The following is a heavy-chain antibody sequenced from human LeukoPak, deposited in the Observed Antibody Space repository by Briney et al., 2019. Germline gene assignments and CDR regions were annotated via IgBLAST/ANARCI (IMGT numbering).Heavy chain of an antibody. Sequence: GGSLRLSCAASGFTVSSNYMSWVRQAPGKGLEWVSVIYSGGSTYYADSVKGRFTISRDNSKNTLYLQMNSLRAEDTAVYYCARLGASRRYFDYWGQGTLVTVSS. D-gene: IGHD1-26*01. J-gene: IGHJ4*02. CDR3: ARLGASRRYFDY. CDR2: IYSGGST. CDR1: GFTVSSNY. V-gene: IGHV3-53*01.